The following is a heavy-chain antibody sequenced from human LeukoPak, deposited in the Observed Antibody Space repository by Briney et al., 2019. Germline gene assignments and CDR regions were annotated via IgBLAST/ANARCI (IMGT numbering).Heavy chain of an antibody. V-gene: IGHV4-34*01. CDR1: GGSFSGYY. D-gene: IGHD2-2*01. Sequence: SETLSLTCAVYGGSFSGYYWSWIRQPPGKGLEWIGEINHSGSTNYNPSLKSRVTISVDTSKNQFSLKLSSVTAADTAVYYCARGSTIRGYYYYYMDVWGKGTTVTVSS. J-gene: IGHJ6*03. CDR2: INHSGST. CDR3: ARGSTIRGYYYYYMDV.